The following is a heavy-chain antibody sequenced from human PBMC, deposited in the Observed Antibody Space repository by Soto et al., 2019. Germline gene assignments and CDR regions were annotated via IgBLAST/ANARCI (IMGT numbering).Heavy chain of an antibody. CDR1: GFTFSNYW. D-gene: IGHD6-25*01. J-gene: IGHJ4*02. V-gene: IGHV3-7*01. CDR3: ARGSGNGAYYIDF. Sequence: PGGSLRLCCAAPGFTFSNYWMNWVRQAPGKGLEWVANINPDGSEKYYVDSVKGRFTISRDNAKNSLYLQMNSLRDDDTAVYYCARGSGNGAYYIDFWGQGTLVTGSS. CDR2: INPDGSEK.